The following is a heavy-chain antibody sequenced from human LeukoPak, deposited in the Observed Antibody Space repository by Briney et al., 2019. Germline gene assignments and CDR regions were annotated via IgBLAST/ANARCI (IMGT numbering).Heavy chain of an antibody. V-gene: IGHV7-4-1*02. CDR3: ARGNRKQWLVIQEEYYFDY. Sequence: GASVKVSCKASGYIFTTYAMNWVRQAPGQGLEWMGWINTNTGNPTYARGFTGRFVFSLDTSVSTAYLQISSLKAEDTAVYYCARGNRKQWLVIQEEYYFDYWGQGTLVTVSS. D-gene: IGHD6-19*01. CDR2: INTNTGNP. J-gene: IGHJ4*02. CDR1: GYIFTTYA.